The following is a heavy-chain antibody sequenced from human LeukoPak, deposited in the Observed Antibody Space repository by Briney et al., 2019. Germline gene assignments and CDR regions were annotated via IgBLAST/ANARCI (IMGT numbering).Heavy chain of an antibody. CDR1: GFTVSINY. CDR2: TYSGGST. D-gene: IGHD3-22*01. V-gene: IGHV3-66*01. CDR3: ARVHSDSRGYYQHDY. J-gene: IGHJ4*02. Sequence: GGSLRLSCAASGFTVSINYMSWVRQAPGRGLEWVSLTYSGGSTYYADSVKGRFTISRDNSKNTLYLQMNSLRAEDTAVYFCARVHSDSRGYYQHDYWGQGTLVTVSS.